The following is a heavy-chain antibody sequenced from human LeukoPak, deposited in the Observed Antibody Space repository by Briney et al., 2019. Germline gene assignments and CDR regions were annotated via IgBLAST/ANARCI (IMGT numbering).Heavy chain of an antibody. CDR2: ISSNGGST. V-gene: IGHV3-64*01. Sequence: GGSLRLSCAASGFTFSSYAMHWVRQAPGKGLEYVSAISSNGGSTYYANSVKGKFTISRDNSKNTLYLQMGSLRAEDMAVYYCAREDSSGWYHYYYMDVWGKGTTVTVSS. D-gene: IGHD6-19*01. J-gene: IGHJ6*03. CDR1: GFTFSSYA. CDR3: AREDSSGWYHYYYMDV.